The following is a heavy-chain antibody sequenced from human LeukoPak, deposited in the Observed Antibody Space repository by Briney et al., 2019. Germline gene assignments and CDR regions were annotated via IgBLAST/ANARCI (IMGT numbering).Heavy chain of an antibody. V-gene: IGHV1-2*02. D-gene: IGHD3-10*01. J-gene: IGHJ4*02. CDR3: AREGYYGSGSYPTIDY. Sequence: ASVKVSCKSSGYTFTGYYMHWVRQAPGQGLEWMGWINPNSGGTNYAQKFQGRVTMTRDTSISTAYMELSRLRSDDTAVYYCAREGYYGSGSYPTIDYWGQGTLVTVSS. CDR2: INPNSGGT. CDR1: GYTFTGYY.